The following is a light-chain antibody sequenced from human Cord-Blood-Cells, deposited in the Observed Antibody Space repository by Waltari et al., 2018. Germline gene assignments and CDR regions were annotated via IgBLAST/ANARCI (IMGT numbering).Light chain of an antibody. CDR3: QSCDRGLSGSV. V-gene: IGLV1-40*01. CDR2: GNS. CDR1: SANIGAGYD. Sequence: QSVLTPRPPVSAAPGRRITISCTRSSANIGAGYDEHRYQQLPGTAPKHLIYGNSHRPSRAPCLFSGCKSGTSACLAVTGLEAGAGTDYYFQSCDRGLSGSVLGGGTKQAVL. J-gene: IGLJ3*02.